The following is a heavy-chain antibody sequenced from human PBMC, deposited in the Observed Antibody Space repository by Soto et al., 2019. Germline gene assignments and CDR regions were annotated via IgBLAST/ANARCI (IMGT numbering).Heavy chain of an antibody. J-gene: IGHJ4*02. CDR2: ISSSSSTI. CDR1: GFTLSSYS. CDR3: AGASYVWGSYRF. Sequence: EVQLVESGGGLVQPGGSLRLSCAASGFTLSSYSMNWVRQAPGKGLEWVSYISSSSSTIYYADSVKGRFTISRDNAKNSLYLQMNSLRDEDTAVYYCAGASYVWGSYRFWGQGTLVTVSS. D-gene: IGHD3-16*02. V-gene: IGHV3-48*02.